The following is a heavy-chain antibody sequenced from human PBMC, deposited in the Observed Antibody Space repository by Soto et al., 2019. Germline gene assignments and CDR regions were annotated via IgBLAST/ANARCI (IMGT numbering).Heavy chain of an antibody. Sequence: EVQLLESGGGLVQPGGSLSLSCAASGFTFNTYDMSCVRQAPGKGLEWVSTISGGSRSLYYADSVKGRFTISRDNSKNTLYLQMNSLRAEDTAIYYCARMTAKGSYFDFWGQGTLVTVSP. CDR2: ISGGSRSL. D-gene: IGHD2-21*02. V-gene: IGHV3-23*01. CDR1: GFTFNTYD. CDR3: ARMTAKGSYFDF. J-gene: IGHJ4*02.